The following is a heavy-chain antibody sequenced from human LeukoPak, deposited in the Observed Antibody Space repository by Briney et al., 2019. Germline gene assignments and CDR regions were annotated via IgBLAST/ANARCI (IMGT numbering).Heavy chain of an antibody. D-gene: IGHD3-10*01. CDR2: MYYSRST. V-gene: IGHV4-39*07. CDR1: GDSISTSRYS. Sequence: SETLSLTCTVSGDSISTSRYSWGWIRQPPGKGLEWIGSMYYSRSTHYNPSLKSRVTISLDTSNNQFSLKVTSVTAADTAVYYCARDIQYYYGSGSIPMDVWGKGTTVTVSS. J-gene: IGHJ6*04. CDR3: ARDIQYYYGSGSIPMDV.